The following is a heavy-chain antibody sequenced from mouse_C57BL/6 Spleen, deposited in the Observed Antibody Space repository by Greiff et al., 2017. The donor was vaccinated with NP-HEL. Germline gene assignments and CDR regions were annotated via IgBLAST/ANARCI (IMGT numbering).Heavy chain of an antibody. CDR3: ARAPSYYGSSYWYFDV. CDR2: INPNNGGT. Sequence: VQLQQSGPELVKPGASVKISCKASGYTFTDYYMNWVKQSHGKSLEWIGDINPNNGGTSYNQKFKGKATLTVDKSSSTAYMELRSLTSEDSAVYYCARAPSYYGSSYWYFDVWGTGTTVTVSS. CDR1: GYTFTDYY. D-gene: IGHD1-1*01. J-gene: IGHJ1*03. V-gene: IGHV1-26*01.